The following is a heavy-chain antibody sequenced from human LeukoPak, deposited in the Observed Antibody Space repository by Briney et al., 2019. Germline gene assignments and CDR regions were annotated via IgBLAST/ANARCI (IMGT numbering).Heavy chain of an antibody. CDR1: GFTFSSYS. CDR3: AEALVSKLDRLGRFDY. J-gene: IGHJ4*02. Sequence: GRSLRPSCAPSGFTFSSYSMSSVRQAPGKGLEWVSSISVNGDNTYYADSVKGRFTISRENSKNTLYLQMNSLRAEKTAVYYCAEALVSKLDRLGRFDYWGQGTLVTVPS. V-gene: IGHV3-23*01. CDR2: ISVNGDNT. D-gene: IGHD1-1*01.